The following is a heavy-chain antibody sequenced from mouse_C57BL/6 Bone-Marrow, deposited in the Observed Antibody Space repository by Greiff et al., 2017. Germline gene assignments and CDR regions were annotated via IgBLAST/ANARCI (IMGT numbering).Heavy chain of an antibody. D-gene: IGHD3-2*02. CDR1: GYTFTSYG. V-gene: IGHV1-81*01. J-gene: IGHJ3*01. Sequence: QVQLQQSGAELARPGASVKLSCKASGYTFTSYGISWVKQRTGQGLEWIGEIYPRSGNTYYNEKFKGKATLTADKSSSTAYMELRSLTSEDSAVYFCARETAQAWAWFAYWGQGTLVTVSA. CDR3: ARETAQAWAWFAY. CDR2: IYPRSGNT.